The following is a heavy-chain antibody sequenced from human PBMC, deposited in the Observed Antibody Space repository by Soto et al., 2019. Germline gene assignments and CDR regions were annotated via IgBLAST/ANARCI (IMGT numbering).Heavy chain of an antibody. Sequence: PSETLSLTCTVSGGSISSYYWSWIRQPPGKGLEWIGYIYYSGSTNYNPSLKSRVTISVDTSKNQFSLKLSSVTAADTAVYYCARPLWFGEGHMDVWGKGTTVTVPS. CDR2: IYYSGST. D-gene: IGHD3-10*01. V-gene: IGHV4-59*08. CDR3: ARPLWFGEGHMDV. CDR1: GGSISSYY. J-gene: IGHJ6*03.